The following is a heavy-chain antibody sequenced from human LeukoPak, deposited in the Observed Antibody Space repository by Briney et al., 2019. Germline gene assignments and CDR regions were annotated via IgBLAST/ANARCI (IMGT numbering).Heavy chain of an antibody. D-gene: IGHD3-22*01. CDR3: ARSYDSRGYYYYYYGMDV. V-gene: IGHV5-51*01. CDR1: GDSFTSYW. Sequence: HGESLKISCKHSGDSFTSYWIGWVREMPGKGLEWMGLIYAADSDTRYGPSFQGQVTISADKSISTAYLQWSSLKASDTAMYYCARSYDSRGYYYYYYGMDVWGQGTTVTVSS. CDR2: IYAADSDT. J-gene: IGHJ6*02.